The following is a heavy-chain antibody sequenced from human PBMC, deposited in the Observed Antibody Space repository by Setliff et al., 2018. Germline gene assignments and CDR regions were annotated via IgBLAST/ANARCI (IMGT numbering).Heavy chain of an antibody. CDR2: IYPGDSDT. J-gene: IGHJ6*03. CDR1: GYSFTRYW. D-gene: IGHD3-10*02. Sequence: GESLKISCKGSGYSFTRYWIGWVRQMPGKGLEWMGIIYPGDSDTRYSPSFQGQVTLSADKSISTAYLQWRSLKASDTAMYYCARMFGAGQSGWLNMDVWGKGTTVTVSS. CDR3: ARMFGAGQSGWLNMDV. V-gene: IGHV5-51*01.